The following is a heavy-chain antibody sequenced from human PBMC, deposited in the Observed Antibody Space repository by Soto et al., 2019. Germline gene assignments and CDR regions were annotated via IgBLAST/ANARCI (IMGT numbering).Heavy chain of an antibody. CDR1: GGSISNYY. CDR2: MYYNGNI. D-gene: IGHD3-16*01. CDR3: ASGGNWFDP. J-gene: IGHJ5*02. Sequence: SETLSLTCNVSGGSISNYYWTWVRQSPEKGLEWTGYMYYNGNINYNPSLKSRVTISIDTSKNQFSLTLKSVTAADTAVYYCASGGNWFDPWGQGVLVTVSS. V-gene: IGHV4-59*01.